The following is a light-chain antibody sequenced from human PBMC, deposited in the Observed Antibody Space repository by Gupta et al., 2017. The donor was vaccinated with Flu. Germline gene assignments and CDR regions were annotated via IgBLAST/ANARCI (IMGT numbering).Light chain of an antibody. V-gene: IGLV1-44*01. J-gene: IGLJ2*01. Sequence: SNILSNTLNCYQQLPATAPHLLIFCNNQRPSGVPPRFSCSSSCASASLSIIALQSDDEADYYCAASDDSLNGHLVFGGGTKLTVL. CDR2: CNN. CDR3: AASDDSLNGHLV. CDR1: SNILSNT.